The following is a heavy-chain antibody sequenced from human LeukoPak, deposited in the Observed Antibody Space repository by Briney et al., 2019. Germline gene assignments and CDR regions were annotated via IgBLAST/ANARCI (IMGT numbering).Heavy chain of an antibody. CDR2: IKQDGSEK. D-gene: IGHD1-26*01. CDR1: GFTFSSYW. CDR3: ARWGDYYYYGMDV. Sequence: GGSLRLSCAASGFTFSSYWMSWVRQAPGKGLEWVANIKQDGSEKYYVDCVEGRFTISRDNAKNSLYLQMNSPRAEDTAVYYCARWGDYYYYGMDVWGQGTTVTVSS. J-gene: IGHJ6*02. V-gene: IGHV3-7*01.